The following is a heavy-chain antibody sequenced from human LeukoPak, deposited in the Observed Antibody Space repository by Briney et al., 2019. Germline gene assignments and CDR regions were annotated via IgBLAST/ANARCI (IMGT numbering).Heavy chain of an antibody. D-gene: IGHD3-22*01. V-gene: IGHV3-33*06. J-gene: IGHJ4*02. CDR1: RFTFSSYG. CDR3: AKSTHSPYYYDTSGYSILDY. Sequence: GGSLRLSCAASRFTFSSYGMHWVRQAPGKGLEWVAVIWYDGSNKYYADSVKGRFTISRDNSKNTLYLQMNSLRAEDTAVYYCAKSTHSPYYYDTSGYSILDYWGREPWSPSPQ. CDR2: IWYDGSNK.